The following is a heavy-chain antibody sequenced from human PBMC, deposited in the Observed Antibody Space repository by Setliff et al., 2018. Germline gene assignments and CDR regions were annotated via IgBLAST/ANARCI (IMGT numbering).Heavy chain of an antibody. CDR3: AGLWEQQLAPL. Sequence: SVKVSCKASGYTFTSYAMHWVRQAPGQRLEWMGGIIPILGIANYAQKFQGRVTITTDTSTSTAYMELSSLRSEDTAVYYCAGLWEQQLAPLWGQGTLVTVSS. CDR1: GYTFTSYA. J-gene: IGHJ4*02. V-gene: IGHV1-69*10. CDR2: IIPILGIA. D-gene: IGHD6-13*01.